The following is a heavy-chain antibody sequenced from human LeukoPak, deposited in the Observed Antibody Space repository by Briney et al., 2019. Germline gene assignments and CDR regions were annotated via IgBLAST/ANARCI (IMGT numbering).Heavy chain of an antibody. D-gene: IGHD4-17*01. CDR1: GFAFDGYA. CDR2: ISWDGGST. J-gene: IGHJ6*03. Sequence: GGFLRLSCAASGFAFDGYAMHWVRQAPGKGLEWVSLISWDGGSTYYADSVKGRFTISRDNSKNSLYLQMNSLRAEDTALYYCVTGGTVTTFNSGRPTRYYYYYMDVWGKGTTVTISS. CDR3: VTGGTVTTFNSGRPTRYYYYYMDV. V-gene: IGHV3-43D*04.